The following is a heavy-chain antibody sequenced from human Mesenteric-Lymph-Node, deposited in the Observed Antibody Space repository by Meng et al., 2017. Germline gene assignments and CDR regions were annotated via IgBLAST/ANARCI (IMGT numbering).Heavy chain of an antibody. CDR1: GGSISSGGFY. D-gene: IGHD5-24*01. J-gene: IGHJ4*02. V-gene: IGHV4-31*03. CDR2: IYYSGST. CDR3: ARGPSRWLQFSFDY. Sequence: VRTQGCGPGRVTLSPALSLTCTVAGGSISSGGFYWSWIRQHPGKGLEWIGYIYYSGSTYYNPSLRSRVTISVDTSKNQFSLKLSSVTAADTAVYYCARGPSRWLQFSFDYWGQGTLVTVSS.